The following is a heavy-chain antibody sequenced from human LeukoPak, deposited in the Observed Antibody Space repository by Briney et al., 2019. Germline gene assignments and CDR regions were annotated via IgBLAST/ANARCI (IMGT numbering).Heavy chain of an antibody. V-gene: IGHV3-21*01. D-gene: IGHD3-22*01. J-gene: IGHJ3*02. Sequence: GGSLRLSCAASGFTFSTYTMNWVSQAPGKGLECVSTISRSSSYIYYGDSVKGRFTISRDNAKNSLYLQMNSLRAEDTAVYYCARAPYDSTGYETPLAFDIWGQGTMVTVSS. CDR2: ISRSSSYI. CDR1: GFTFSTYT. CDR3: ARAPYDSTGYETPLAFDI.